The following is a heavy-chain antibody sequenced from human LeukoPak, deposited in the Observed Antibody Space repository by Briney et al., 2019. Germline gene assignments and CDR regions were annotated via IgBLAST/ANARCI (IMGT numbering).Heavy chain of an antibody. D-gene: IGHD6-6*01. Sequence: GGSLRLSCAASGFTFSSYWMHWVRQAPGKGLVWVSRINSDGSSTSYADSVKGRFTISRDNAKNTLHLQMNSLRAEDTAVYYCARDRGYSSSSMGGDVWGQGTTVTVSS. CDR2: INSDGSST. J-gene: IGHJ6*02. CDR1: GFTFSSYW. CDR3: ARDRGYSSSSMGGDV. V-gene: IGHV3-74*01.